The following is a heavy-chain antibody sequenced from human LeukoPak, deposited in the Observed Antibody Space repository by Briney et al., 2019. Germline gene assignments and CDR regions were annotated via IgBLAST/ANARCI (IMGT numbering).Heavy chain of an antibody. D-gene: IGHD4-17*01. V-gene: IGHV4-31*03. Sequence: SQTLSLTCTVSGGSISSGGYYWSWIRQRPGKGLEWIGYIYYSGSTYYNPSLKSRVTISVDTSKNQFSLKLSSVTAADTAVFYCARTYGDYPNYYFDYWGQGTLVTVSS. CDR3: ARTYGDYPNYYFDY. CDR2: IYYSGST. CDR1: GGSISSGGYY. J-gene: IGHJ4*02.